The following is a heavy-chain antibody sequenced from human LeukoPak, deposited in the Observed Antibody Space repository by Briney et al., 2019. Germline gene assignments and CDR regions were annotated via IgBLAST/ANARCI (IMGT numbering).Heavy chain of an antibody. CDR3: ARAVDTSTWINFDY. J-gene: IGHJ4*02. CDR1: ANNFNSYY. Sequence: ASVKVSCKASANNFNSYYIHWVRQAPGQGLEWMGIINPGGGSTSYAQNFQGRVTMTRDTSTSTVYMELNSLRSEDTAVYYCARAVDTSTWINFDYWGQGTLLTVSS. D-gene: IGHD6-13*01. V-gene: IGHV1-46*02. CDR2: INPGGGST.